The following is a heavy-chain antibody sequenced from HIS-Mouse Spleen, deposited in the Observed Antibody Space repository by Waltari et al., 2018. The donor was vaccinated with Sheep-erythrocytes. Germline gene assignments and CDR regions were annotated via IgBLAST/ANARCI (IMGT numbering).Heavy chain of an antibody. V-gene: IGHV3-33*01. CDR1: GFTFSSYG. CDR2: IWYDGSNK. J-gene: IGHJ4*02. Sequence: VVQPGRSLRLSCAASGFTFSSYGMHWVRQAPGKGLEGVAVIWYDGSNKYYAESVKGRFTTSSDNSKNTLYLKMNSLRAEETAVYYCARARNLEWLFDYWGQGTLVTVSS. CDR3: ARARNLEWLFDY. D-gene: IGHD3-3*01.